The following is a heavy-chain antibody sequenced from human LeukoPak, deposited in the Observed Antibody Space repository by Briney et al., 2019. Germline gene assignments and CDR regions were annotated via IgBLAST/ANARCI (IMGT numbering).Heavy chain of an antibody. V-gene: IGHV1-69*05. CDR2: IIPLFGRA. Sequence: SVKVSCKTSGGTFNNSAISGVRQAPGQGREWVGGIIPLFGRAGYAKKFQGRVTITKDESTRTVYLELTSLTSDDTAVYYCARDVHGDYGSGWFDPWGQGTLVSVSP. CDR3: ARDVHGDYGSGWFDP. J-gene: IGHJ5*02. CDR1: GGTFNNSA. D-gene: IGHD4-17*01.